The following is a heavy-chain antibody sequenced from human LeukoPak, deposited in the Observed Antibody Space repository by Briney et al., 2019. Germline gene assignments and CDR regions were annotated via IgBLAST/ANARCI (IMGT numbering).Heavy chain of an antibody. Sequence: SETLSLTCTVSGGSISSSSYYWGWIRQPPGKGLEWIGSIYYSGSTYYNPSLKSRVTISLDTSKNQFSLKLSSVTAADTAVYYCARDYDILTGYSTYNWFDPWGQGTLVTVSS. D-gene: IGHD3-9*01. CDR2: IYYSGST. J-gene: IGHJ5*02. CDR3: ARDYDILTGYSTYNWFDP. CDR1: GGSISSSSYY. V-gene: IGHV4-39*07.